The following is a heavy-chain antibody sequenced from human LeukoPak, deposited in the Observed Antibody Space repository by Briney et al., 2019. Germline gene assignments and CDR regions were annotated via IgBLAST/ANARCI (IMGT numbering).Heavy chain of an antibody. V-gene: IGHV1-58*01. CDR3: AAGGPADYRSIYDYGMDF. J-gene: IGHJ6*04. D-gene: IGHD4-11*01. CDR2: IVVGSGNT. Sequence: SVKVSCKASGFTFTTSAVQWVRQARGQRLEWIGWIVVGSGNTNYEQKFQERVIITRDMSTSTAYMELSSVRSEDTAVYYCAAGGPADYRSIYDYGMDFWGRGTTVTVSS. CDR1: GFTFTTSA.